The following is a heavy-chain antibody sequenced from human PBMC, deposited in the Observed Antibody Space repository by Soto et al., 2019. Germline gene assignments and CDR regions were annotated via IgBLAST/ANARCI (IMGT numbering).Heavy chain of an antibody. CDR2: IYYSGST. Sequence: SETLSLTCTVSGGSISSYYWSWIRQPPGKGLEWIGYIYYSGSTNYNPSLKSRVTISVDTSKNQFSLKLSSVTAADTAVYYCAGQDIVLMVYAHPSHMDVWGKGTTVTVSS. CDR1: GGSISSYY. J-gene: IGHJ6*03. CDR3: AGQDIVLMVYAHPSHMDV. V-gene: IGHV4-59*08. D-gene: IGHD2-8*01.